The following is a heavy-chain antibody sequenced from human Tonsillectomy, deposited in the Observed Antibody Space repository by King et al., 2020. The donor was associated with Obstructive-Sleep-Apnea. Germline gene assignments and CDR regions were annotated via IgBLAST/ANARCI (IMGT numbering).Heavy chain of an antibody. D-gene: IGHD2-2*01. J-gene: IGHJ3*01. CDR3: ARAALVPVVGVGAFDV. V-gene: IGHV1-69*01. Sequence: VQLVESGAEVKRPGSSVKVSCKTPGGTLSNYGFSWVRQAPGHGLEWMGGIIPNSGTANYAQKFQGRLRMTADESTSTAYMELSSLRSDDTAVYYCARAALVPVVGVGAFDVWGQGTLVTLSS. CDR2: IIPNSGTA. CDR1: GGTLSNYG.